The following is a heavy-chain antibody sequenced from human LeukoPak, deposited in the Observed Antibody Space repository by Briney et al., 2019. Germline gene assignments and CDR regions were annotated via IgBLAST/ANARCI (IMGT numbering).Heavy chain of an antibody. CDR2: ISYDGSNK. Sequence: GGSLRLSCAASGFTFSSYAMHWVRQAPGKGLEWVAVISYDGSNKYYADSVKGRFTISRDNSKNTLYLQMNSLRAEDTAVYYCGRYDASAIDYWGQGTLVTVSS. CDR3: GRYDASAIDY. D-gene: IGHD6-13*01. V-gene: IGHV3-30*04. CDR1: GFTFSSYA. J-gene: IGHJ4*02.